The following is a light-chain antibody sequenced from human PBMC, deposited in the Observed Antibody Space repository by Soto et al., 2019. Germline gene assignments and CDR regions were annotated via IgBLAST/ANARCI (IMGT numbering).Light chain of an antibody. V-gene: IGLV2-14*03. CDR3: GSYTISSTLMI. CDR1: PSDIGAYNY. Sequence: QSVLTQPASVSGSPGQSITISCSGTPSDIGAYNYVSWYQHLPGKAPKVIIYDVTNRPSGVSSRFSGSKSGTTASLTISGLQAEDEANYYCGSYTISSTLMIFGGGTQLTVL. CDR2: DVT. J-gene: IGLJ2*01.